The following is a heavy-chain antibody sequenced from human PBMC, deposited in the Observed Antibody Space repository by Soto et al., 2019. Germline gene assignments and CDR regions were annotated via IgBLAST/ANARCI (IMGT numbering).Heavy chain of an antibody. V-gene: IGHV3-30-3*01. D-gene: IGHD3-3*01. CDR3: ARTYYDFWSGQGYYYYGMDV. CDR1: GFTFSSYA. Sequence: GGSLRLSCAASGFTFSSYAMHWVRQAPGKGLEWVAVISYDGSNKYYADSVKGRFTISRDNSKNTLYLQMNSLRAEDTAVYYCARTYYDFWSGQGYYYYGMDVWGQGTTVTVSS. CDR2: ISYDGSNK. J-gene: IGHJ6*02.